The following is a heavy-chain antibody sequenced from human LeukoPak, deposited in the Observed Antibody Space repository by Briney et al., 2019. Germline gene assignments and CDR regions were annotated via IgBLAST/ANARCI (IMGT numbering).Heavy chain of an antibody. Sequence: SETLSLTCAVYGGSFSGYYWSWIRQPPGKGLEWIGEINHDGSTNYNSSLKSRVTISVDTSKNQFSLKLSSVTAADTAVYYCARVRVWSGYYHYYYYYMNVWGKGTTVTVSS. J-gene: IGHJ6*03. CDR3: ARVRVWSGYYHYYYYYMNV. V-gene: IGHV4-34*01. D-gene: IGHD3-3*01. CDR2: INHDGST. CDR1: GGSFSGYY.